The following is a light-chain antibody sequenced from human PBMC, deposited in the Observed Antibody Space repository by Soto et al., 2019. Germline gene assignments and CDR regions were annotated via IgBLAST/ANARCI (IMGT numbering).Light chain of an antibody. V-gene: IGKV1-39*01. CDR3: QQSYSTPRT. CDR1: QSISSY. CDR2: AAS. Sequence: DIQMTQSPSSLSASVGDRVTITCRASQSISSYLNWYQQKPGKAPTLLIYAASSLQSGVTSRFSGSGSGTDFTLTISSQQPEDFATDYCQQSYSTPRTFGQGTKVEIK. J-gene: IGKJ1*01.